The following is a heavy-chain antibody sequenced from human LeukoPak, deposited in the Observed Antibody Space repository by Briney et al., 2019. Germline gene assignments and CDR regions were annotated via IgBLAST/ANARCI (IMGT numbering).Heavy chain of an antibody. CDR1: GGSISSYY. V-gene: IGHV4-59*08. Sequence: PSETLSLTCTVSGGSISSYYWSWIRQPPGKGLEGIGDIYYSVSTNYAPSLKSRVTISVDKSKNPFSLKLSSVTAADTAVYYCARSLVRATTSYFDYWGQGTLVTVSS. CDR3: ARSLVRATTSYFDY. J-gene: IGHJ4*02. CDR2: IYYSVST. D-gene: IGHD5-24*01.